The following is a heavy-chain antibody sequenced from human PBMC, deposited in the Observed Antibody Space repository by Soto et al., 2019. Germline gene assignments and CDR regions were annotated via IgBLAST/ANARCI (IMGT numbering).Heavy chain of an antibody. V-gene: IGHV4-59*01. D-gene: IGHD6-19*01. CDR3: ARDRGVIAVAGRRGYYYGMDV. Sequence: SETLSLTCTVSGGSISSYYWSWIRQPPGKGLEWIGYIYYSGSTNYNPSLKSRVTVSVDTSKNQFSLKLSSVTAADTAVYYCARDRGVIAVAGRRGYYYGMDVWGQGTTVTVSS. CDR1: GGSISSYY. CDR2: IYYSGST. J-gene: IGHJ6*02.